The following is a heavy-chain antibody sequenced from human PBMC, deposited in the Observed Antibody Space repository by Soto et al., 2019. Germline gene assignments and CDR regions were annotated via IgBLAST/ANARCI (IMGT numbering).Heavy chain of an antibody. CDR1: GFIFGNYM. CDR3: APHVHCSGGSCHYDAFDI. V-gene: IGHV3-23*01. J-gene: IGHJ3*02. D-gene: IGHD2-15*01. CDR2: IRDGGEST. Sequence: EVQLLESGGGLVQPGESLRLSCAFSGFIFGNYMMTWVRQAPGKGLEWVSTIRDGGESTYYADSVKGRVTISRDNSKNTFYLQMDSLGVEDTAVYYCAPHVHCSGGSCHYDAFDIRGQGTMVTVSS.